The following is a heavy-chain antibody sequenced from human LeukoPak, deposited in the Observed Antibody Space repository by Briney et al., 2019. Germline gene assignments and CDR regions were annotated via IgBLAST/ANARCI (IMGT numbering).Heavy chain of an antibody. CDR2: TNHSGST. Sequence: PSETLSLTCAVYGGSFSGYYWSWIRQPPGKGLEWIGETNHSGSTNYNPSLKSRVTTSVDTSKNQFSLKLSSVTAADTAVYYCARSPVPAARGHNLFDPWGQGTLVTVSS. CDR3: ARSPVPAARGHNLFDP. V-gene: IGHV4-34*01. J-gene: IGHJ5*02. CDR1: GGSFSGYY. D-gene: IGHD2-2*01.